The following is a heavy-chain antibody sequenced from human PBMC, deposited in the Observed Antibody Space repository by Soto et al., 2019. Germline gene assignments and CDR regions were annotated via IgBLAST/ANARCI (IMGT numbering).Heavy chain of an antibody. D-gene: IGHD2-21*02. J-gene: IGHJ4*02. CDR1: GFTFSNYE. V-gene: IGHV3-48*03. Sequence: GGSLRLSCAASGFTFSNYEMNWVRQAPGKGLEWVSYISSGGSIIYYADSVKGRFTISRDNGKSSLNLQMNSLRAEDTAVYYCARDGGDLYEMSPSLYYLDYCGQGPLVTVSS. CDR2: ISSGGSII. CDR3: ARDGGDLYEMSPSLYYLDY.